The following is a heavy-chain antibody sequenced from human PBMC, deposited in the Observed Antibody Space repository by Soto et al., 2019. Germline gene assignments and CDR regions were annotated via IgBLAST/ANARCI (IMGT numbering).Heavy chain of an antibody. D-gene: IGHD3-10*01. CDR3: ARGRKVWGTMVRGVIPPYYYGMDV. V-gene: IGHV4-31*03. J-gene: IGHJ6*02. CDR1: GGSISSGGYY. Sequence: TSETLSLTCTVSGGSISSGGYYWSWIRQHPGKGLEWIGYIYYSGSTYYNPSLKSRVTISVDTSKNQFSLKLSSVTAADTAVYYCARGRKVWGTMVRGVIPPYYYGMDVWGQGTTVTVSS. CDR2: IYYSGST.